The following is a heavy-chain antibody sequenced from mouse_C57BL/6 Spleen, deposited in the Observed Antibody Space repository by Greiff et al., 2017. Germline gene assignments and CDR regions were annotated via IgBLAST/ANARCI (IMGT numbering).Heavy chain of an antibody. CDR1: GYTFTSYW. CDR2: IDPSDSYT. D-gene: IGHD2-1*01. J-gene: IGHJ4*01. Sequence: QVQLQQPGAELVKPGASVKLSCKASGYTFTSYWMQWVKQRPGQGLEWIGKIDPSDSYTNYTQKFKGKATLTVDTSSSTAYMQLSNLTSEDSAVYDCAGLIDYCNHYYDEDYWGQGTSVTVSS. CDR3: AGLIDYCNHYYDEDY. V-gene: IGHV1-50*01.